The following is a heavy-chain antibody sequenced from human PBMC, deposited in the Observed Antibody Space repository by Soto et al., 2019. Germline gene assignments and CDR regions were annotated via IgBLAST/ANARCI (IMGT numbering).Heavy chain of an antibody. V-gene: IGHV4-34*01. Sequence: SETLSLTCAVYGGSFTGYYWSWIRQPPGKGLEWIGEINQSGSTKYNPSLKSRVTISVDTSKNQISLKLTSVTAADTAVYYCARGLRQQLERSRLPKSNDYWGQGTRVTVS. CDR1: GGSFTGYY. CDR3: ARGLRQQLERSRLPKSNDY. J-gene: IGHJ4*02. CDR2: INQSGST. D-gene: IGHD6-13*01.